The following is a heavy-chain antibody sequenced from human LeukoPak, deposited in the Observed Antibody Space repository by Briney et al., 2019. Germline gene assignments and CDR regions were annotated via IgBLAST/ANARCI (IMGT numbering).Heavy chain of an antibody. CDR1: GFTFSSYA. Sequence: PGGSLRLSCAASGFTFSSYAMSWVRQAPGKGLEWVSAISGSGGGTYYADSVKGRFTISRDNSKNTLYLQMNSLRAEDTAVYYCTKAPPSPHGYHDAFDIWGQGTMVTVSS. D-gene: IGHD5-18*01. CDR3: TKAPPSPHGYHDAFDI. J-gene: IGHJ3*02. V-gene: IGHV3-23*01. CDR2: ISGSGGGT.